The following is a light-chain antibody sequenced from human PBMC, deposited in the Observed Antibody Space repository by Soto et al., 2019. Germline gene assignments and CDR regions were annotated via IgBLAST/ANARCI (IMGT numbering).Light chain of an antibody. J-gene: IGLJ3*02. Sequence: QSVLTQPPSVSGAPGQRVTISRTGSSSNIGAGYPVHWYQQLPGTAPKLLVAGNRPSGVPDRFSVSKSGASASRAITGLQAEDEADYYCQSYDSILSRRWVFGGGTKVTVL. V-gene: IGLV1-40*01. CDR3: QSYDSILSRRWV. CDR2: G. CDR1: SSNIGAGYP.